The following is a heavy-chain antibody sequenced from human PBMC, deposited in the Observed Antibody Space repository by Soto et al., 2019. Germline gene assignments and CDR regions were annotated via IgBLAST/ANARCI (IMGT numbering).Heavy chain of an antibody. CDR3: ARGGGVGVAGSAALDI. Sequence: QLHLVQSGAVVKKPGASVTVSCSASGYPVTAYYMHWVRQAPGRGLEWMGGINPATGAAKYTQTFQGRVTMTRDTSTSTVFMELSGLTSEDTAVFYCARGGGVGVAGSAALDIWGQGTLVTVSS. D-gene: IGHD3-3*01. J-gene: IGHJ3*02. V-gene: IGHV1-2*02. CDR1: GYPVTAYY. CDR2: INPATGAA.